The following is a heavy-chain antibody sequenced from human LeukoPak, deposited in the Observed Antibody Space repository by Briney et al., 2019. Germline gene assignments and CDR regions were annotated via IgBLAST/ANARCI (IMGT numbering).Heavy chain of an antibody. V-gene: IGHV3-33*01. CDR3: ARDAQRGFDYSNSLKN. J-gene: IGHJ4*01. CDR2: IWSDATNI. D-gene: IGHD4-11*01. Sequence: PGGSLRLSCAASGFIFSHHGMHWVRQAPGKGLEWVAVIWSDATNIFYADSVKGRFTTSRDNSQNTVFLQMNSLRVKDTAIYYCARDAQRGFDYSNSLKNWGHGTLVTVSS. CDR1: GFIFSHHG.